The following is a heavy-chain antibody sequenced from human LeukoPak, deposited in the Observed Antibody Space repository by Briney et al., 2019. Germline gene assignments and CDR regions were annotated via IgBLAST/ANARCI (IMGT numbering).Heavy chain of an antibody. CDR3: TRDISGSYFPSDLY. CDR2: IRSKAYGGTT. Sequence: GGSLRLSCTASGFTFGDYAMSWVRQAPGKGLEWVGFIRSKAYGGTTEYAASVKGRFTISRDDSKSIAYLQMNSLKTEDTAVYYCTRDISGSYFPSDLYWGQGTLVTVSS. V-gene: IGHV3-49*04. J-gene: IGHJ4*02. CDR1: GFTFGDYA. D-gene: IGHD1-26*01.